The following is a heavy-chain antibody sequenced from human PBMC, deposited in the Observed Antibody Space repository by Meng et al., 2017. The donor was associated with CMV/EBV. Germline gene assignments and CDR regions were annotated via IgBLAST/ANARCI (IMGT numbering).Heavy chain of an antibody. Sequence: CTASGYTFTGYYMHWVRQAPGQGLEWMGWINPNSGGTNYAQKFQGRVTMTRDTSISTAYMELSRLRSDDTAVYYCARESNVDTAMVDYWGQGTLVTVSS. CDR1: GYTFTGYY. CDR2: INPNSGGT. CDR3: ARESNVDTAMVDY. V-gene: IGHV1-2*02. D-gene: IGHD5-18*01. J-gene: IGHJ4*02.